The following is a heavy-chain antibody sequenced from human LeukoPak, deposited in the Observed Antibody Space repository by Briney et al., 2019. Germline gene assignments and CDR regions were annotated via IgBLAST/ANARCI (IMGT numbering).Heavy chain of an antibody. D-gene: IGHD5-24*01. V-gene: IGHV4-39*01. CDR3: ASSPEMATMGDAFDI. CDR1: GFTFSSYA. J-gene: IGHJ3*02. Sequence: PGGSLRLSCAASGFTFSSYAMSWIRQPPGKGLEWIGSIYYSGSTYYNPSLKSRVTISVDTSKNQFSLKLSSVTAADTAVYYCASSPEMATMGDAFDIWGQGTMVTVSS. CDR2: IYYSGST.